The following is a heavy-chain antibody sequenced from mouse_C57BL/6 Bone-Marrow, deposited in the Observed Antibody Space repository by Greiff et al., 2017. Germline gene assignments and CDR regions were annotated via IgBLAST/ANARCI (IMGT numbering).Heavy chain of an antibody. D-gene: IGHD1-1*01. CDR3: ARVHYYGSRAWFAY. CDR1: GYTFTDHT. J-gene: IGHJ3*01. CDR2: IYPSDGST. Sequence: QVQLQQSDAELVKPGASVKISCKVSGYTFTDHTIHWMKQRPEQGLAWIGYIYPSDGSTKYNEKFKGKATLTADKSSSTAYMELNSLTSEDSAVYFCARVHYYGSRAWFAYGGQGTLVTVSA. V-gene: IGHV1-78*01.